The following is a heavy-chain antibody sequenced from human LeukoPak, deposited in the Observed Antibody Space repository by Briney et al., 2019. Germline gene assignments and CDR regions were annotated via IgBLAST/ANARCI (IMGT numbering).Heavy chain of an antibody. CDR3: AKDPYDFWSGLGTPDY. Sequence: SGGSLRLSCAVSGFTFSDYYMSWIRQPPGKGLEWVSYISSSGSTIYYADSVKRRFTTSRDTAKNSLYLQMNSLRAEDTAVYYCAKDPYDFWSGLGTPDYWGHGTLVTVSS. CDR1: GFTFSDYY. D-gene: IGHD3-3*01. J-gene: IGHJ4*01. CDR2: ISSSGSTI. V-gene: IGHV3-11*01.